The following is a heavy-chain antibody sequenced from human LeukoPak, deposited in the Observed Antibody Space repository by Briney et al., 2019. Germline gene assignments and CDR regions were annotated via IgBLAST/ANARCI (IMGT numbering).Heavy chain of an antibody. CDR2: IYYSGST. CDR1: GGSISSYY. D-gene: IGHD2-15*01. CDR3: ASRTDEYSGGSPRQANYYFDY. J-gene: IGHJ4*02. V-gene: IGHV4-59*12. Sequence: SETLSLTCTVSGGSISSYYWSWIRQPPGKGLEWIGYIYYSGSTNYNPSLKSRVTISVDTSKNQFSLKLSSVTAADTAMYYCASRTDEYSGGSPRQANYYFDYWGQGTLVTVSS.